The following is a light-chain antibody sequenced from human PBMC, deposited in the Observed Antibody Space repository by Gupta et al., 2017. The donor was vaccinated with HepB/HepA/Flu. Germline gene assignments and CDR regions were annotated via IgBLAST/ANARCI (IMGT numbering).Light chain of an antibody. CDR1: QGISSY. Sequence: AIRMTQSPSVSSAFTGVRVTITWRARQGISSYLAWYQQKPGKAPKLLIYAASTLQSGVPSRFSGSGSGTDFTLTISSLQAEDFATYYCKQYKSYPYAFGHGTKLEIK. CDR2: AAS. V-gene: IGKV1-8*01. CDR3: KQYKSYPYA. J-gene: IGKJ2*01.